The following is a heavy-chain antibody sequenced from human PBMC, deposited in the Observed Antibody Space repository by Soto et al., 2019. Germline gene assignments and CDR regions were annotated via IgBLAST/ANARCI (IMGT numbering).Heavy chain of an antibody. D-gene: IGHD5-12*01. J-gene: IGHJ6*03. CDR2: IYYSGST. CDR1: VGSISSYY. Sequence: SETLSLPCTVSVGSISSYYWSWIRQPPGKGLEWIGYIYYSGSTNYNPSLKSRVTISVDTSKNQFSLKLSSVTAADTAVYYCARTRGGYDSNYYYYMDVWGKGTTVTVPS. V-gene: IGHV4-59*08. CDR3: ARTRGGYDSNYYYYMDV.